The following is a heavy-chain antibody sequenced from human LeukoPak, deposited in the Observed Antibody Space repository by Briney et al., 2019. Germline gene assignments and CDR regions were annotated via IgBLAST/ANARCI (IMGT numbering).Heavy chain of an antibody. D-gene: IGHD3-9*01. J-gene: IGHJ3*02. Sequence: PSETLSLTCAVSGGSISSSNWWSWVRQPPGKGLEWIGEIYHSGSTNYNPSLKSRVTISVDKSKNQFSLKLSSVTAADTAVYYCARRGYYDILTAKDDAFDIWGQGTMVTVSS. CDR2: IYHSGST. CDR1: GGSISSSNW. V-gene: IGHV4-4*02. CDR3: ARRGYYDILTAKDDAFDI.